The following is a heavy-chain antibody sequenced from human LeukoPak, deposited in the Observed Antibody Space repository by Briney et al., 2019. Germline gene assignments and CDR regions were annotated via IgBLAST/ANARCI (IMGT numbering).Heavy chain of an antibody. CDR2: MNPNSGNT. CDR1: GYTFTSYD. J-gene: IGHJ4*02. D-gene: IGHD3-10*01. V-gene: IGHV1-8*01. CDR3: ARGSWFGEYTFDY. Sequence: ASVKVSCKASGYTFTSYDINWVRQATGQGLEWMGRMNPNSGNTGYTQKFQGRVTMTRNTSISTAYMELSSLRSEDTAVYYCARGSWFGEYTFDYWGQGTLVTVSS.